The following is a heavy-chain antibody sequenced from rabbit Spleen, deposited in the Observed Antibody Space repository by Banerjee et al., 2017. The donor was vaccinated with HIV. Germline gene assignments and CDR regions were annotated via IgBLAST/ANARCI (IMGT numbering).Heavy chain of an antibody. Sequence: QEQLVESGGGLVQPGGSLTLTCKASGVSLNDKDVMCWVRQAPGKGLEWIACINMVTGNSFYGSWAKGRLTISQASSTTVPMQVTSLPAADPAPSFCARDSATSFSRSRLALSGQGTLVTVS. J-gene: IGHJ6*01. CDR1: GVSLNDKDV. D-gene: IGHD1-1*01. V-gene: IGHV1S45*01. CDR3: ARDSATSFSRSRLAL. CDR2: INMVTGNS.